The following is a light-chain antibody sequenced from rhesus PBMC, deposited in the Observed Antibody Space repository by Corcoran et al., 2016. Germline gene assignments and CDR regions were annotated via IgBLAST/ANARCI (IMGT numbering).Light chain of an antibody. V-gene: IGLV2S9*01. Sequence: QSTLTQPPSVSKSLGQSVPISCTGSSSEIGGYTDVSWYQQPPATAPRLLIYDVIQLPSGVPDRFSGSKSGNTASLTISGLQAEDGADYYCCSYRTGSTYIFGLGTRLTVL. CDR2: DVI. J-gene: IGLJ1*01. CDR3: CSYRTGSTYI. CDR1: SSEIGGYTD.